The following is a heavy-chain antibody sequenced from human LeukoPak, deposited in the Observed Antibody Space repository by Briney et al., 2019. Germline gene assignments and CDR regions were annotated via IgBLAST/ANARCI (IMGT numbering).Heavy chain of an antibody. V-gene: IGHV3-7*01. CDR2: IKQDGSEK. CDR1: GFTFSSYW. J-gene: IGHJ4*02. Sequence: GGSLRLSCAASGFTFSSYWMSWVRQAPGKGLEWVAKIKQDGSEKYYGDSVKGRFTISRDNAKNSLYLQMNSLRAEDTAVYYCARYQWTGAAAGPGPFDYWGQGTLVTVSS. CDR3: ARYQWTGAAAGPGPFDY. D-gene: IGHD6-13*01.